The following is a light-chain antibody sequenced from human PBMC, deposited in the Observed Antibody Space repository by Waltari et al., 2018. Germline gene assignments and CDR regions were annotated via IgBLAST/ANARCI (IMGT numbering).Light chain of an antibody. CDR2: EIN. CDR1: GSDVGGYNY. CDR3: CSYAGSYTKV. J-gene: IGLJ3*02. Sequence: QSALTQPRSVSGSPGQSVTVSCTGTGSDVGGYNYVSWYQQHPDKAPKLLIYEINKRPSGFPVRFLGSKAGNTASLTISGLQAEDEADYYCCSYAGSYTKVFGGGTKVTVL. V-gene: IGLV2-11*01.